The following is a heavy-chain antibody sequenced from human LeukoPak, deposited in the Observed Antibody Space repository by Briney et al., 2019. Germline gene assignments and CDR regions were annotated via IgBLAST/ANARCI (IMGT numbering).Heavy chain of an antibody. D-gene: IGHD1-26*01. CDR3: TRESGAFSPFGS. V-gene: IGHV4-4*02. CDR1: GGSILSTNW. CDR2: VHLNGAT. Sequence: SGTLSLTCAVSGGSILSTNWWSWVRQPPGKGLEWIGEVHLNGATNYNPSVEGRVTMSIGKSKNHLSLEVISVTAADTAMYYCTRESGAFSPFGSWGQGTLVTVSS. J-gene: IGHJ4*02.